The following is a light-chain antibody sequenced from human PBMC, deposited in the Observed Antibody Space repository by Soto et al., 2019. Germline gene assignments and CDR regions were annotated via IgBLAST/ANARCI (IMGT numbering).Light chain of an antibody. CDR2: DAS. CDR3: QQYSSYSS. V-gene: IGKV1-5*01. Sequence: DIQMTQSPSTLSSSVGDRVTITCRASQSISGWLAWYQQKPGKAPNLLISDASSLESGVPSRFSGSGSGTEFTLTISGLQPDDFATYYCQQYSSYSSFGQGTKLEIK. J-gene: IGKJ2*01. CDR1: QSISGW.